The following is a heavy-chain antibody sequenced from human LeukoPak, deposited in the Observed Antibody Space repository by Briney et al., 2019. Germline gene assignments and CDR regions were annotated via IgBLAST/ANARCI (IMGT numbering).Heavy chain of an antibody. V-gene: IGHV3-15*01. CDR1: GFTFTNAW. CDR3: TTDHQTTVSPYYYYYYMDV. CDR2: IKSKIDGGTT. J-gene: IGHJ6*03. D-gene: IGHD4-11*01. Sequence: GGSLRLSCAAPGFTFTNAWMSWVRQAPGKGLEWVGRIKSKIDGGTTDHAAPVKGRFTISRDDSKNTMYLQMNSLKTEDTAVYYCTTDHQTTVSPYYYYYYMDVWGKGTTVTVSS.